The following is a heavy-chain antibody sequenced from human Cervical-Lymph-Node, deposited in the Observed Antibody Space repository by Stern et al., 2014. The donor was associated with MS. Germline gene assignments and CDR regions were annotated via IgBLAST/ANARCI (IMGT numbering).Heavy chain of an antibody. V-gene: IGHV3-30*01. CDR2: TSYDGSSN. Sequence: VQLVESGGGVVQPGKSLRLSCAASGFNFKTYAMHWVRQAPGKGLEWVAATSYDGSSNYYADPGKGRFTIPRDNSMTTLYLQMNSLSCGDTAVYYCTRALDYWGQGALVIVSS. J-gene: IGHJ4*02. CDR1: GFNFKTYA. CDR3: TRALDY.